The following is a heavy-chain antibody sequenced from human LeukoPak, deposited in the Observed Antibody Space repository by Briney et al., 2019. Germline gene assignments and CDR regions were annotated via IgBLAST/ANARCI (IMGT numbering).Heavy chain of an antibody. J-gene: IGHJ4*02. CDR1: GITLSNYG. D-gene: IGHD3-22*01. CDR2: ISGSGGGT. Sequence: GGSLLLSCAVSGITLSNYGMSWVRPAPGKGLEWVAGISGSGGGTNYADSVKGRFTISRDNPKNTLYLQMNSLRAEDTAVYFCAKRGVVIRVILVGFHKEAYYFDSWGQGALVTVSS. CDR3: AKRGVVIRVILVGFHKEAYYFDS. V-gene: IGHV3-23*01.